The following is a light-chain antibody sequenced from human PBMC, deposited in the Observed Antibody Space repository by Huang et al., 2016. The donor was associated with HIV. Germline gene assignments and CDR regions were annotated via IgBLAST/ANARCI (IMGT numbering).Light chain of an antibody. V-gene: IGKV3-15*01. CDR2: ETF. J-gene: IGKJ2*01. Sequence: RVLTQSPGTLSVSPGERATLSCRTSQGIGNSLAWYQLKPGQAPRLLIYETFIRASEIPARFSGGGSEIDFTLTISGLQSEDSAVYYCQQYHEWPRTFGQGTKVEIK. CDR1: QGIGNS. CDR3: QQYHEWPRT.